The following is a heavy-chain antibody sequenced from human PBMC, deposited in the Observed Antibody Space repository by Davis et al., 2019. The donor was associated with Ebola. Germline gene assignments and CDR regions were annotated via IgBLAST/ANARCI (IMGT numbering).Heavy chain of an antibody. CDR2: IYYSGST. Sequence: MPGGSLRLSCTVSGGSISSSSYYWGWIRQPPGKGLEWIGSIYYSGSTYYNPSLKSRVTISVDTSKNQFSLKLSSVTAADTAVYYCARQWFRDAFDIWGQGTMVTVSS. CDR1: GGSISSSSYY. J-gene: IGHJ3*02. D-gene: IGHD3-10*01. CDR3: ARQWFRDAFDI. V-gene: IGHV4-39*01.